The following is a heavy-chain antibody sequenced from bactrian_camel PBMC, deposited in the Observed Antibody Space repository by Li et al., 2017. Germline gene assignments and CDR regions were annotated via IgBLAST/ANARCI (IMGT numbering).Heavy chain of an antibody. J-gene: IGHJ7*01. CDR1: GFILSTYD. CDR2: INSGGIST. D-gene: IGHD1*01. Sequence: DVQLVESGGGLVQPGGSLRLSCAASGFILSTYDVSWVRQAPGKGLEWVSSINSGGISTYYSDSVKGRFTISRDNAKNTVSLQMNTLKPEDTAVYYCVRGSLGNPGYYGLDSWGRGTQVTVS. V-gene: IGHV3S40*01.